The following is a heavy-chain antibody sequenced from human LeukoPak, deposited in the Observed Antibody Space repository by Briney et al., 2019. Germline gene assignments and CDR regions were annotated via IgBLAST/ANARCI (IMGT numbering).Heavy chain of an antibody. CDR1: GFTFSSYS. CDR3: ARVRCSSTSCTYYFDY. CDR2: NSSSSSYI. V-gene: IGHV3-21*01. Sequence: GGSLRLSCAASGFTFSSYSMNWVRQAPGKGLEWVSSNSSSSSYIYYADSVKGRFTISRDNAKNSLYLQMNSLRAEDAAVYYCARVRCSSTSCTYYFDYWGQGTLVTVSS. D-gene: IGHD2-2*01. J-gene: IGHJ4*02.